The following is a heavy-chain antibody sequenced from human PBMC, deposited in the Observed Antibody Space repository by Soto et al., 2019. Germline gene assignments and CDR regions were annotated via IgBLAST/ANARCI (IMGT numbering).Heavy chain of an antibody. CDR2: ISGSGGST. CDR1: GFTFSSYA. D-gene: IGHD2-15*01. CDR3: AKDQYLVVVVAATFDY. V-gene: IGHV3-23*01. J-gene: IGHJ4*02. Sequence: PGGSLRLSCAASGFTFSSYAMSWVRQAPGKGLEWVSDISGSGGSTYYADSEKGLFTVSRNNSKNTLYLQMNSLRAEDTAVYYCAKDQYLVVVVAATFDYWGQGTLVTVSS.